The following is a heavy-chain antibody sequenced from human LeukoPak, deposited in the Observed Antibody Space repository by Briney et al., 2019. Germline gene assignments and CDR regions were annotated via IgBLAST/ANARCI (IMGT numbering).Heavy chain of an antibody. D-gene: IGHD6-13*01. CDR1: GGSISSYY. Sequence: SETLSLTCTVSGGSISSYYWSWIRQSPGKGLEWIGNIYYSGSTNYNPSLKSRVTISVDKSKNQFSLKLSSVTAADTAVYYCARGVAAAGTDWFDPWGQGTLVTVSS. CDR3: ARGVAAAGTDWFDP. J-gene: IGHJ5*02. CDR2: IYYSGST. V-gene: IGHV4-59*12.